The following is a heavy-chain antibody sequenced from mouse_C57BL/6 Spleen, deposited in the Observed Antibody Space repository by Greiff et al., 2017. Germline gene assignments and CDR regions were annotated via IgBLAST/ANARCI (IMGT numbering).Heavy chain of an antibody. D-gene: IGHD1-1*01. CDR2: ISDGGSYT. CDR1: GFTFSSYA. V-gene: IGHV5-4*01. Sequence: EVQRVESGGGLVKPGGSLKLSCAASGFTFSSYAMSWFRQTPEKRLEWVATISDGGSYTYYPDNVKGRFTITRDNAKNNLYLQMSHLKSEDTAMYYCARGTTVVAKYFDVWGTGTTVTVSS. CDR3: ARGTTVVAKYFDV. J-gene: IGHJ1*03.